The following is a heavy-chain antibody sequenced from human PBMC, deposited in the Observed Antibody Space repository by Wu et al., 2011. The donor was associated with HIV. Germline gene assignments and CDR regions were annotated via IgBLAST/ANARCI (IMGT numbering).Heavy chain of an antibody. CDR1: GYTLISYG. D-gene: IGHD7-27*01. J-gene: IGHJ6*03. Sequence: QIQLVQSGADVKKPGASVTVSCKASGYTLISYGISWVRQAPGQGPEWMGWISAYNGDTNYAQKFQGRVTMTADISTSTVYMELRSLTSDDTAVYYCARDERTLTGSMKTPNSYMDVWGKGTTVDRLL. CDR3: ARDERTLTGSMKTPNSYMDV. CDR2: ISAYNGDT. V-gene: IGHV1-18*01.